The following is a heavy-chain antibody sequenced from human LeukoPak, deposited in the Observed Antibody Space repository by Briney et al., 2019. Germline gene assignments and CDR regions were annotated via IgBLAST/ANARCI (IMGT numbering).Heavy chain of an antibody. J-gene: IGHJ4*02. D-gene: IGHD1-26*01. Sequence: GGSLRLSCAASGFTFNIYAMHWVRQAPGKGLECVALISYDESKKYYIDSVMGRFTISRDNSKNTLYLQMNSLRAEDTAVCYCARNWEFDYWGQGTLVTVSS. CDR3: ARNWEFDY. V-gene: IGHV3-30*10. CDR1: GFTFNIYA. CDR2: ISYDESKK.